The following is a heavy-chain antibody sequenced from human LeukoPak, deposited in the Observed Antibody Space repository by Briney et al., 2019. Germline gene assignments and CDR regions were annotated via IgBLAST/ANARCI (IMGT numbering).Heavy chain of an antibody. CDR2: ISWNSGSI. CDR3: ARGQGATTLGGYFDY. J-gene: IGHJ4*02. V-gene: IGHV3-9*01. Sequence: PGRSLRLSCAASGFTFDDYAMHWVRQAPGKGLEWVSGISWNSGSIGYADSVKGRFTISRDNAKNSLYLQMNSLRAEDTALYYCARGQGATTLGGYFDYWGQGTLVTVSS. D-gene: IGHD1-26*01. CDR1: GFTFDDYA.